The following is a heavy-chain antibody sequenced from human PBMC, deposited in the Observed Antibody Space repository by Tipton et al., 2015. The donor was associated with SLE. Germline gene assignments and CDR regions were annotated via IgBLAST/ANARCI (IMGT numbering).Heavy chain of an antibody. CDR1: GFTFDTYW. J-gene: IGHJ4*02. Sequence: SLRLSCAASGFTFDTYWMHWVRQGPGRGLMWVSRINPDGSSTTYADSVKGRFTISRDNAKNTLYLQMNSLGAEDTAVYYCAREGISGVFDYWGQGTLVTASS. D-gene: IGHD1-26*01. V-gene: IGHV3-74*03. CDR3: AREGISGVFDY. CDR2: INPDGSST.